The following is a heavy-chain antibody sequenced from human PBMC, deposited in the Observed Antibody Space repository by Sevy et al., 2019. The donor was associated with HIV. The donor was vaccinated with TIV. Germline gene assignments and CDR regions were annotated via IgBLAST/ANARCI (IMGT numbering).Heavy chain of an antibody. CDR2: IRSEGYGGTT. V-gene: IGHV3-49*03. J-gene: IGHJ4*02. CDR1: GFTFGDYA. CDR3: TRDKNPPLDY. Sequence: GGSLRLSCTGSGFTFGDYAMSWFRQAPGRGLEWVGFIRSEGYGGTTAYAASVEGRFTISRDDSKSVAYLQMNSLKTEDTAVYYCTRDKNPPLDYWGQGTLVTVSS.